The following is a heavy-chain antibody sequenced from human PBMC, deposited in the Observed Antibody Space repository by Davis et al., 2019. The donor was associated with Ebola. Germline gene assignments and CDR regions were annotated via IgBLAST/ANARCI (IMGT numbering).Heavy chain of an antibody. V-gene: IGHV3-23*01. D-gene: IGHD6-19*01. CDR1: GFTFSSYA. Sequence: GGSLRLSCAASGFTFSSYAMTWARQVPGKGLEWVSAITSSGGSTYYGDSVKGRITISRDNSKNTLYLQMNSLRVDDTAVYYCAKGGSGWPSDYSYGLGVWGKETTVTVSS. CDR2: ITSSGGST. J-gene: IGHJ6*04. CDR3: AKGGSGWPSDYSYGLGV.